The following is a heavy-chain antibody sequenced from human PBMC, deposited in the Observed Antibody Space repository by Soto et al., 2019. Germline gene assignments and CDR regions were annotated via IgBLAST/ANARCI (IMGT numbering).Heavy chain of an antibody. V-gene: IGHV4-59*01. CDR1: GGSISSYY. CDR2: IYYSGST. Sequence: SETLSLTCTVSGGSISSYYWSWIRQPPGKGLEWIGYIYYSGSTNYNPSLKSRVTISVDTSKNQFSLKLSSVTAADTAVYYCARGDSCSWYPAGWFDPWGQGTLVTVSS. CDR3: ARGDSCSWYPAGWFDP. D-gene: IGHD6-13*01. J-gene: IGHJ5*02.